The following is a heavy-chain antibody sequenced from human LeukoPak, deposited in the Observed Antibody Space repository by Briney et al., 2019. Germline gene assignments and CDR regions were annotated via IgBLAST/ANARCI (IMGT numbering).Heavy chain of an antibody. J-gene: IGHJ6*03. V-gene: IGHV1-69*13. CDR3: ARESESGGDGLTDYYYYYYMDV. Sequence: SVKVSCKASGGTFSSYAISWVRQAPGQGLEWMGGIIPIFGTANYAQKFQGRVTITADESTSTAYMELSSLRSEDTAVYYCARESESGGDGLTDYYYYYYMDVWGKGTTVTVSS. D-gene: IGHD2-21*02. CDR2: IIPIFGTA. CDR1: GGTFSSYA.